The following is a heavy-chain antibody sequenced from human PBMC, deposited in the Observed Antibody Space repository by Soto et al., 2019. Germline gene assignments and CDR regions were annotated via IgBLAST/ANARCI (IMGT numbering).Heavy chain of an antibody. J-gene: IGHJ4*02. CDR3: ARGGRGTTFDFDY. CDR1: GFTFSSYW. V-gene: IGHV3-7*01. D-gene: IGHD1-1*01. Sequence: EVQLVESGGGLVQPGGSLRLSCAASGFTFSSYWMSWVRQAPGKGLEWVANIKQDGSEKYYVDSVKGRFTISRDNAKNSLYLQMNSLRAEDTAVYYCARGGRGTTFDFDYWGQGTLVTVSS. CDR2: IKQDGSEK.